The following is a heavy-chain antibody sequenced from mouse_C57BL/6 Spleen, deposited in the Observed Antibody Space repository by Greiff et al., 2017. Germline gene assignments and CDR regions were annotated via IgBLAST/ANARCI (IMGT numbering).Heavy chain of an antibody. CDR1: GYAFSSYW. D-gene: IGHD2-1*01. Sequence: LVESGAELVKPGASVKISCKASGYAFSSYWMNWVKQRPGKGLEWIGQIYPGDGDTNYNGKFKGKATLTADKSSSTAYLQRSSLTSEDSAVYFCAREAYGNPAWFAYWGQGTLVTVSA. J-gene: IGHJ3*01. CDR3: AREAYGNPAWFAY. CDR2: IYPGDGDT. V-gene: IGHV1-80*01.